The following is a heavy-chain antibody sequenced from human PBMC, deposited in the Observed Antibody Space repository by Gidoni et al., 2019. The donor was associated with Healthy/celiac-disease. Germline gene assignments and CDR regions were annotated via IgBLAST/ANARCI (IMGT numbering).Heavy chain of an antibody. CDR3: ARGIFVGYCSSTSCYPYNWFDP. V-gene: IGHV1-2*02. D-gene: IGHD2-2*01. CDR2: INPNSGGT. CDR1: GYTFTGYY. Sequence: QVQLVQSGAEVKKPGASVKVSCTASGYTFTGYYMHWVRQAPGQGLEWMGWINPNSGGTNYAQKFQGRVTMTRDTSIRTAYMELSRLRSDDTAVYDCARGIFVGYCSSTSCYPYNWFDPWGQGTLVTVSS. J-gene: IGHJ5*02.